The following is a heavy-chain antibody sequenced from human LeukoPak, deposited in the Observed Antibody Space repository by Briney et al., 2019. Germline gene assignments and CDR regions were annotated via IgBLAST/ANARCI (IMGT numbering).Heavy chain of an antibody. D-gene: IGHD3-22*01. J-gene: IGHJ4*02. CDR1: GLTLSNYG. CDR2: ISDRGRRK. V-gene: IGHV3-23*01. CDR3: AKRGVVIRVILVGFHKEAYYFDS. Sequence: RPGGSLRLSCAVSGLTLSNYGMSWVRQAPGKGLEWVAGISDRGRRKNYADSVKGRFTISTDHPKNTLYLQMNSLRAEDTAVYFCAKRGVVIRVILVGFHKEAYYFDSWGQGALVTVSS.